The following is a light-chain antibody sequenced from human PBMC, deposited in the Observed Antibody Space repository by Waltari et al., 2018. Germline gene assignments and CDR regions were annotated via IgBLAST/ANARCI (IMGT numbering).Light chain of an antibody. J-gene: IGKJ4*01. V-gene: IGKV4-1*01. Sequence: IVMTQSPDSLAVSLVERATINCKSSQSVLSSSNNKNYLAWYQQKPGQPPKLLIYWASTRESGVPDRFSGSGSGTDFTLTISSLQAEDVAVYYCQQYYSTPLTFGGGTKVEIK. CDR1: QSVLSSSNNKNY. CDR2: WAS. CDR3: QQYYSTPLT.